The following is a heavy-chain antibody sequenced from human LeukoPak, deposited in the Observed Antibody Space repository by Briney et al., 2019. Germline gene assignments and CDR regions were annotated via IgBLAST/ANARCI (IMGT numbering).Heavy chain of an antibody. Sequence: SETLSLTCTVSGGSISSGDYYWSWIRQPPGKGLEWIGYIYYSGSTYYNPSLKSRVTISVDTSKNQFSLKLSSVTAADTAVYYCARDRGGSSRYSGQDVSRSYFDYWGQGTLVTVSS. V-gene: IGHV4-30-4*01. D-gene: IGHD6-13*01. CDR3: ARDRGGSSRYSGQDVSRSYFDY. CDR2: IYYSGST. CDR1: GGSISSGDYY. J-gene: IGHJ4*02.